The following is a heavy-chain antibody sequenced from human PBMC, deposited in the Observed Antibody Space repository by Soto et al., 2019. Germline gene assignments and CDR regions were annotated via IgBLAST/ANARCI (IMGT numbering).Heavy chain of an antibody. J-gene: IGHJ5*02. V-gene: IGHV3-74*01. Sequence: EVHLVESGGGLVQPGGSLRLSCAASGLTFSGYWMHWVRQAPGKGLEWVPRIDTDGRVTNYADSVEGRFTISRDDAKNTLYLQMKSLRAEDTAVYYCARDTPPTWFDPWGQGILVNVSS. CDR1: GLTFSGYW. CDR3: ARDTPPTWFDP. CDR2: IDTDGRVT.